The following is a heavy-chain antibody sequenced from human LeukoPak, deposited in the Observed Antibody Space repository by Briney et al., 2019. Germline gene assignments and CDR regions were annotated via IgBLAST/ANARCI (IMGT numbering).Heavy chain of an antibody. J-gene: IGHJ3*02. D-gene: IGHD2-15*01. V-gene: IGHV3-72*01. CDR3: ARDRGAGCSGCIKLRDDLDAFDI. Sequence: GGSLRLSCAASGFTFSDHYMDWVRQAPGKGLEWVGRIRNKANSYTTQYAASLKDRFTISRDDSKNSLYLQMNSLKTEDTAVYYCARDRGAGCSGCIKLRDDLDAFDIWGQGTMVTVSS. CDR2: IRNKANSYTT. CDR1: GFTFSDHY.